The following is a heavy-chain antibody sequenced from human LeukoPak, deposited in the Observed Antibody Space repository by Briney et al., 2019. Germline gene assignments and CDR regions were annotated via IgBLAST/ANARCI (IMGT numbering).Heavy chain of an antibody. V-gene: IGHV3-30*18. Sequence: GRSLRLSCAASGSTFSSYGMHWVRQAPGKGLEWVAVISYDGSNKYYADSVKGRFTISRDNSKNTLYLQMNSLRAEDTAVYYCAKLVTGTTWSEYWGQGTLVTVSS. D-gene: IGHD1-20*01. J-gene: IGHJ4*02. CDR2: ISYDGSNK. CDR1: GSTFSSYG. CDR3: AKLVTGTTWSEY.